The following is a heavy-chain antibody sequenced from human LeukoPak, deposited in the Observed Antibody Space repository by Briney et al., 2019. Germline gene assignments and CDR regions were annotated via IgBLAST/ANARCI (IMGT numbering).Heavy chain of an antibody. J-gene: IGHJ4*02. D-gene: IGHD1-1*01. Sequence: GESLKISCKGSGYNFTNYWINWVRQVPGKALEWMGRIDPSDSYTNYGPSFQGLVTISADKSIGTAYPQWSSLKASDTAMYYCARLWRTTQSFDYWGQGTLVTVSS. CDR1: GYNFTNYW. CDR3: ARLWRTTQSFDY. V-gene: IGHV5-10-1*01. CDR2: IDPSDSYT.